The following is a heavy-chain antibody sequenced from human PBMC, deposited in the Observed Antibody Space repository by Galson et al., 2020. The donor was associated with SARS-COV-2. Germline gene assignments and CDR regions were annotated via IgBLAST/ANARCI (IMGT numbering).Heavy chain of an antibody. Sequence: ETSETLSLTCTVSGGSISSGGYYWSWIRQHPGKGLEWIGYIYYSGSTSYNPSLKSRVTISVDTSKNQFSLKLSSVTAADTAVYYCARDVYGDYGYGNYYYGMDVWGQGTTVTVSS. CDR3: ARDVYGDYGYGNYYYGMDV. D-gene: IGHD4-17*01. CDR2: IYYSGST. J-gene: IGHJ6*02. V-gene: IGHV4-31*03. CDR1: GGSISSGGYY.